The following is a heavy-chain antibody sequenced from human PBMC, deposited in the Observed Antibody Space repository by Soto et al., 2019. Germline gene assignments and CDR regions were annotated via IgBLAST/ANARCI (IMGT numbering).Heavy chain of an antibody. J-gene: IGHJ3*02. CDR2: INHSGST. V-gene: IGHV4-34*01. CDR1: GGSFSGYY. Sequence: NPSETLSITCAVYGGSFSGYYWSWIRQPPGKGLEWIGEINHSGSTNYNPSLKSRVTISVDTSKNQFSLKLSSVTAADTAVYYCARGADYYDILTGYFWGGDAFDIWGQGTMVTVSS. CDR3: ARGADYYDILTGYFWGGDAFDI. D-gene: IGHD3-9*01.